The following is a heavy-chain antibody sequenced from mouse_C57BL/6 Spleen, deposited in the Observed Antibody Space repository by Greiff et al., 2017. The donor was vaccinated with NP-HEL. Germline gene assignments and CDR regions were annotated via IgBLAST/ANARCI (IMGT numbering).Heavy chain of an antibody. CDR2: IRLKSDNYAT. D-gene: IGHD2-1*01. J-gene: IGHJ4*01. Sequence: DVKLQESGGGLVQPGGSMKLSCVASGFTFSNYWMNWVRQSPEKGLEWVAQIRLKSDNYATHYAESVKGRFTISRDASKSSVYLHMNNLRAADTGISYSTVGNYDYAMDYWGQGTSVTVSS. CDR1: GFTFSNYW. CDR3: TVGNYDYAMDY. V-gene: IGHV6-3*01.